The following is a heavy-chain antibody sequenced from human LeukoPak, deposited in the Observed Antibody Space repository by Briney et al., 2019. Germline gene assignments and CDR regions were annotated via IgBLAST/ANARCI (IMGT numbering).Heavy chain of an antibody. D-gene: IGHD5/OR15-5a*01. V-gene: IGHV4-39*07. J-gene: IGHJ3*02. Sequence: SETLSLTCTVSGGSIRSSYYYWGWIRQPPGKGLEWIGSIYDSGSTYYNPSLKSRVTISVDRSKNQFSLKLSSVTAADTAVYYCARSTTHDAFDIWGQGTMVTVSS. CDR2: IYDSGST. CDR1: GGSIRSSYYY. CDR3: ARSTTHDAFDI.